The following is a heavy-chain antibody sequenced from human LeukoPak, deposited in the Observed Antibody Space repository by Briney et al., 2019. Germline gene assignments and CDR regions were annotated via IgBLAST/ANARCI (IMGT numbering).Heavy chain of an antibody. D-gene: IGHD2-21*02. V-gene: IGHV3-11*04. J-gene: IGHJ4*01. CDR1: GFTFSYYY. CDR2: ISSSGSTI. Sequence: GGSLRLSCAASGFTFSYYYMSCIRQAPGGGLEWVSYISSSGSTIYYADSVKGRFTISRDNAKNSLYLQMNSLRAEDTAVYYCAREPRGRYCDLWGGGNLVTASSPSTKGPYYFD. CDR3: AREPRGRYCDLWGGGNLVTASSPSTKGPYYFD.